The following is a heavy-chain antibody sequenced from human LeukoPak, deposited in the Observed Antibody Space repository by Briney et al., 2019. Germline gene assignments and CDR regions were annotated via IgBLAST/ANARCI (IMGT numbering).Heavy chain of an antibody. V-gene: IGHV4-38-2*01. Sequence: SETLSLTCAVSGYSISSGYYWGWIRQPPRKGLEWIGSIHHSGSTYYNPSLKSRVTISVDTSKNQFSLKLSSVTAADTAVYYCARYAWGTAADPYWGQGTLVTVSS. J-gene: IGHJ4*02. D-gene: IGHD3-16*01. CDR3: ARYAWGTAADPY. CDR2: IHHSGST. CDR1: GYSISSGYY.